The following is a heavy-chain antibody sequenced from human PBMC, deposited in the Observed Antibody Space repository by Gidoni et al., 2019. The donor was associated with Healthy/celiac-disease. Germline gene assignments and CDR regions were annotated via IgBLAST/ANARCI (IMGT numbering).Heavy chain of an antibody. CDR3: AKAFLSSGENAFDI. CDR1: GFTFDDYA. V-gene: IGHV3-9*01. J-gene: IGHJ3*02. Sequence: EVQLVESGGGLVQPGRSLRLSCAASGFTFDDYAMHWVRQAPGKGLEWVSGISWNSGSIGYADSVKGRFTISRDNAKNSLYLQMNSLRAEDTALYYCAKAFLSSGENAFDIWGQGTMVTVSS. CDR2: ISWNSGSI. D-gene: IGHD3-16*02.